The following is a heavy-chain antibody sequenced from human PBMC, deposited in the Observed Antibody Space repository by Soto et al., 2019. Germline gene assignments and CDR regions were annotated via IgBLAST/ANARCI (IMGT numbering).Heavy chain of an antibody. J-gene: IGHJ6*02. Sequence: QVQLVQSGAEVKKPGASVKVSCKASGYTFTSYGISWVRQAPGQGLEWMGWISAYNGNTNYAQKLQGRVTMTTDTSTSTAYMELRSLRPDDTAVYYCAREEYIVVVPAAIGLPYYYGMDVWGQGTTVTVSS. D-gene: IGHD2-2*01. CDR1: GYTFTSYG. CDR3: AREEYIVVVPAAIGLPYYYGMDV. CDR2: ISAYNGNT. V-gene: IGHV1-18*01.